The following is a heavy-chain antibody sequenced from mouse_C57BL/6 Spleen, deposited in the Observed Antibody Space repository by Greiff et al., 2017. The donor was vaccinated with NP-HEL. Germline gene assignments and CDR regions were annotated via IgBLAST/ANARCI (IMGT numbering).Heavy chain of an antibody. V-gene: IGHV5-4*01. D-gene: IGHD2-4*01. CDR2: ISDGGSYT. Sequence: EVKLVESGGGLVKPGGSLKLSCAASGFTFSSYAMSWVRQTPEKRLEWVATISDGGSYTYYPDNVKGRFTISRDNAKNNLYLQMSHLKSEDTAMYYCAREEGYDYDVGYFDYWGQGTTLTVSS. J-gene: IGHJ2*01. CDR1: GFTFSSYA. CDR3: AREEGYDYDVGYFDY.